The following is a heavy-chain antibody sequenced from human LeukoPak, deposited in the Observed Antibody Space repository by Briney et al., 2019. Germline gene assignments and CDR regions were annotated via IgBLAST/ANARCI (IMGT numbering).Heavy chain of an antibody. CDR1: GGSIGSDAYF. J-gene: IGHJ4*02. CDR2: ISYSGST. CDR3: AAIVVVPPAIAY. D-gene: IGHD2-2*01. Sequence: PSQTLSLTCTVSGGSIGSDAYFWSWIRQHPGKGLEWIGYISYSGSTYYNPSLKSRITISVDTSKNQFSLNLSSVTAADTAVYFCAAIVVVPPAIAYWGQGTLVTVSS. V-gene: IGHV4-31*03.